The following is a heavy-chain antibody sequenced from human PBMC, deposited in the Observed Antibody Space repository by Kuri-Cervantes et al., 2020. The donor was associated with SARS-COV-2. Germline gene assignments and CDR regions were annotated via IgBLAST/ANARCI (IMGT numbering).Heavy chain of an antibody. J-gene: IGHJ4*02. D-gene: IGHD5-18*01. CDR3: ARRSYGRFDY. Sequence: SETLSLTCTVSGGSISSSSYYWGWIRQPPGKGLEWIGSIYYSGSTYYNPSLKSRVTISVDTSKSQFSLKLSSVTASDTAVYYCARRSYGRFDYWGQGTLVTVSS. CDR1: GGSISSSSYY. V-gene: IGHV4-39*07. CDR2: IYYSGST.